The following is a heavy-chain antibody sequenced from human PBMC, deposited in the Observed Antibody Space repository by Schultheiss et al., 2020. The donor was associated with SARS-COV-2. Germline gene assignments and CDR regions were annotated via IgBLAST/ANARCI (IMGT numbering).Heavy chain of an antibody. CDR2: INHSGST. D-gene: IGHD2-2*01. Sequence: SETLSLTCAVYGGSFSGYYWSWIRQPPGKGLEWIGEINHSGSTNYKPSLKSRVTISVDTSKNQFSLKLSSVTAADTAVYYCARDYQYCSSTSCPGDAFDIWGQGTMVTVSS. CDR1: GGSFSGYY. J-gene: IGHJ3*02. CDR3: ARDYQYCSSTSCPGDAFDI. V-gene: IGHV4-34*01.